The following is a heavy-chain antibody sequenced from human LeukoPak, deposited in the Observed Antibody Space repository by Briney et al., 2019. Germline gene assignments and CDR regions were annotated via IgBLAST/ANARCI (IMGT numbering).Heavy chain of an antibody. CDR3: PEVPGVPRYFDY. Sequence: GSVTLSCPASGFIFPCCWMSLVRQAPGKGLEWVPSINQDGRENFYAAYVKGRFTISRDNAKNSLYLQMNSLRGEEKAVYYCPEVPGVPRYFDYWGEGNLVTVSS. J-gene: IGHJ4*02. D-gene: IGHD7-27*01. V-gene: IGHV3-7*03. CDR2: INQDGREN. CDR1: GFIFPCCW.